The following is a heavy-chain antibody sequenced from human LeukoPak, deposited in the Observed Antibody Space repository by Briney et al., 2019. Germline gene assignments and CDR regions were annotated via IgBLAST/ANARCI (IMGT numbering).Heavy chain of an antibody. Sequence: PGGSLRLSCAASGFTFSSYSMNWVCQAPGKGLEWVSSISSSSSYVYYADSVKGRFTISRDNAKNSLYLQMNSLRAEDTAVYYCARDAGYCSSTSCQVNIWGQGTMVTVSS. V-gene: IGHV3-21*01. CDR2: ISSSSSYV. J-gene: IGHJ3*02. D-gene: IGHD2-2*01. CDR3: ARDAGYCSSTSCQVNI. CDR1: GFTFSSYS.